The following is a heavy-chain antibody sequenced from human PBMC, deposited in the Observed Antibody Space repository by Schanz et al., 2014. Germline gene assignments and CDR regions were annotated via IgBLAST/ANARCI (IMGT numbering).Heavy chain of an antibody. CDR1: GFTFSNCD. J-gene: IGHJ6*02. Sequence: EVHLEESGGGLVQPGGSQRLSCAVSGFTFSNCDMTWVRQAPGKGLEWVSSISIRGGNTYYTDSVKGRFTISRDNAKGSVYLQMNSLRAEDTAVYYCARGHYGLDVWGPGTSVTVSS. V-gene: IGHV3-23*04. CDR2: ISIRGGNT. CDR3: ARGHYGLDV. D-gene: IGHD3-10*01.